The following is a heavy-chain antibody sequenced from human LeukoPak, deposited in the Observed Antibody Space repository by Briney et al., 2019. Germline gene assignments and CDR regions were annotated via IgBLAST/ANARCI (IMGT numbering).Heavy chain of an antibody. D-gene: IGHD4-17*01. CDR1: GFTFSRYS. J-gene: IGHJ4*02. V-gene: IGHV3-64*01. CDR2: ISNNGGST. CDR3: AREAVTTPSFDY. Sequence: GGSLRLSCAASGFTFSRYSMHWVRQAPGKGLEYVSAISNNGGSTYYAKSVKGRFTISRDNSKNTLYLQMNSLRAEDTAVYSCAREAVTTPSFDYWGQGTLVTVSS.